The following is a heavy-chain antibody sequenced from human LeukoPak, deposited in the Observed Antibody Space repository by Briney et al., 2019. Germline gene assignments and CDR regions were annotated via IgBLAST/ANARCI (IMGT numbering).Heavy chain of an antibody. Sequence: GGSLRLSCAASGFTFSSYSMNWVRQAPGKGLEWVSSISSSSYIYYADSVKGRFTISRDNAKNSLYLQMNSLRAEDTAVYYCARDGRSYVWGSYRFDYWGQGTLVTVSS. D-gene: IGHD3-16*02. CDR1: GFTFSSYS. CDR3: ARDGRSYVWGSYRFDY. J-gene: IGHJ4*02. V-gene: IGHV3-21*01. CDR2: ISSSSYI.